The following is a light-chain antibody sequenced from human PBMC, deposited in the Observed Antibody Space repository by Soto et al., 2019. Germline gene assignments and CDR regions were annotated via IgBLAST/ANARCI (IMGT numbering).Light chain of an antibody. V-gene: IGLV2-14*03. J-gene: IGLJ1*01. CDR2: DVT. CDR1: SSDVGGYNY. CDR3: SSYTTSYNRYIV. Sequence: QSVLTQPASVSGSPGQSITISCTGTSSDVGGYNYVSWYQHHPGKAPKLIIYDVTNRPSGVSNPFSGSKSGNTASLTISGLQPEDEADDYCSSYTTSYNRYIVFGTGTRVTLL.